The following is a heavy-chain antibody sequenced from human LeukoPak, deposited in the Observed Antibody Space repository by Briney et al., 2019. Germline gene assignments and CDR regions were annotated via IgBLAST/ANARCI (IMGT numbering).Heavy chain of an antibody. Sequence: PSETLSLTCTVSGGSVSRGSYYWSWIRQPPGKGLEWIGYIYYSGSTNYNPSLKSRVTISVDTSKNQFSLKLSSVTAADTAVYYCSGAVAGTEFDYWGQGTLVTVSS. CDR1: GGSVSRGSYY. V-gene: IGHV4-61*01. CDR3: SGAVAGTEFDY. J-gene: IGHJ4*02. CDR2: IYYSGST. D-gene: IGHD6-19*01.